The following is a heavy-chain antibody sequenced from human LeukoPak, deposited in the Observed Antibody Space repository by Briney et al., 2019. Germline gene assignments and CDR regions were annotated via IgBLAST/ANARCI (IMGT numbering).Heavy chain of an antibody. J-gene: IGHJ3*02. CDR1: GGSISGYY. V-gene: IGHV4-59*08. D-gene: IGHD6-6*01. CDR2: IYYSGST. Sequence: SETLSLTCTVSGGSISGYYWSWIRQPPGKGLEWIGYIYYSGSTNYNPSLKSRLAISIDTSENQFSLKLSSVTAADTAVYYCAREYSSSSGRRAFDIWGQGTMVTVSS. CDR3: AREYSSSSGRRAFDI.